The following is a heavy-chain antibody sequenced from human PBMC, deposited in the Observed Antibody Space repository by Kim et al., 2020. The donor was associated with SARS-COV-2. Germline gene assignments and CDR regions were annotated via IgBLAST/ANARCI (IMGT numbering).Heavy chain of an antibody. CDR1: GFTFTNYG. V-gene: IGHV3-33*01. Sequence: GGSLRLSCAASGFTFTNYGMHWVRQAPGKGLEWVAVIWHDGNNKYYADSVKGRFTISRDNSKNTLYLQMDSLRVEDTAVYYCARGGEMATISDYWGQGTLVTVSS. CDR3: ARGGEMATISDY. CDR2: IWHDGNNK. D-gene: IGHD5-12*01. J-gene: IGHJ4*02.